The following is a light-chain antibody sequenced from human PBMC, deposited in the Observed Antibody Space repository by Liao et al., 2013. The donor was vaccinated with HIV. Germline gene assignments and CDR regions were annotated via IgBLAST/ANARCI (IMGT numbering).Light chain of an antibody. CDR3: QAWDRSAAVV. CDR2: YDS. V-gene: IGLV3-21*01. CDR1: NIGTKS. Sequence: SYVLTQPPSLSVAPGKTATITCGGDNIGTKSVHWYQQKPGQAPLVVIYYDSDRPSGIPERFSGSNSGNTATLTISGTQAMDEADYFCQAWDRSAAVVFGGGTKLTVL. J-gene: IGLJ2*01.